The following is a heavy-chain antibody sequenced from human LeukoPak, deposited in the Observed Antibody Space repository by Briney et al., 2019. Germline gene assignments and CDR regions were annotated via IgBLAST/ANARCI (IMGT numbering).Heavy chain of an antibody. Sequence: SETLSLTCAVSSDSISSGNYFWGWIRQPPGKGLELIASISPGGNTYYKPSLKSRGTISVHTSKKHFSLMLNSVTAADTAVYFCAKHAPHESGDKRGFESWGQGILVTVSS. CDR2: ISPGGNT. CDR1: SDSISSGNYF. CDR3: AKHAPHESGDKRGFES. V-gene: IGHV4-39*01. D-gene: IGHD2-21*01. J-gene: IGHJ4*02.